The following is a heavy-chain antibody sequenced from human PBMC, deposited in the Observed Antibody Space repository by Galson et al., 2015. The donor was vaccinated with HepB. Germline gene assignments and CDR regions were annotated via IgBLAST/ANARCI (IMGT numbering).Heavy chain of an antibody. CDR3: ASFPTPYSSGPKIDVDY. Sequence: SLRLSCAASGFTFSSYAMHWVRQAPGKGLEWVAVISYDGSNKYYADSVKGRFTISRDNSKNTLYLQMNSLRAEDTAVYYCASFPTPYSSGPKIDVDYWGQGTLVTVSS. D-gene: IGHD6-19*01. J-gene: IGHJ4*02. CDR1: GFTFSSYA. CDR2: ISYDGSNK. V-gene: IGHV3-30*04.